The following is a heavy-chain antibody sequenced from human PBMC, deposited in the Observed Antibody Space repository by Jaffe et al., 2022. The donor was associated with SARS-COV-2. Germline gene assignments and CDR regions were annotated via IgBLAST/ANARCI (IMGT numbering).Heavy chain of an antibody. J-gene: IGHJ6*02. V-gene: IGHV5-51*01. CDR3: ARHSRVVGIYYGMDV. CDR2: IYPGDSDT. D-gene: IGHD1-26*01. Sequence: EVQLVQSGAEVKKPGESLKISCKGSGYSFTSYWIGWVRQMPGKGLEWMGIIYPGDSDTRYSPSFQGQVTISADKSISTAYLQWSSLKASDTAMYYCARHSRVVGIYYGMDVWGQGTTVTVSS. CDR1: GYSFTSYW.